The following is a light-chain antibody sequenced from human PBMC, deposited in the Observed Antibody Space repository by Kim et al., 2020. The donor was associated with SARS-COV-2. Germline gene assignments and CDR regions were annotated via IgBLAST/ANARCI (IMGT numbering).Light chain of an antibody. V-gene: IGKV3-15*01. CDR1: QSITRS. J-gene: IGKJ3*01. CDR3: QHYNKWPFT. CDR2: DAS. Sequence: VSPGDRAALSCRASQSITRSLAWYQQKPGQAPRLLMYDASTRATDIPARCSGSGSGTEFALTISSLQSEDFVVYYCQHYNKWPFTFGPGTKVDIK.